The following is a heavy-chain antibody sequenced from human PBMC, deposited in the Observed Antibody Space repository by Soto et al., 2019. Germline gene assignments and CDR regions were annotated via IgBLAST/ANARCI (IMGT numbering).Heavy chain of an antibody. CDR2: IYYSGST. Sequence: PSETLSLTCTVSGGSISSYYWSWIRQPPGKGLEWIGYIYYSGSTNYNPSLKSRVTISVDTSKNQFSLKLSSVTAADTAVYYCARRMGYCSSTSCYAFDYWGQGTLVTVSS. CDR3: ARRMGYCSSTSCYAFDY. J-gene: IGHJ4*02. D-gene: IGHD2-2*01. CDR1: GGSISSYY. V-gene: IGHV4-59*08.